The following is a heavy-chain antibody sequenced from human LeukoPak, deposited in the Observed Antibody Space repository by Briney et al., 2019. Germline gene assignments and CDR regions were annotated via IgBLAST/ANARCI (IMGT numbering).Heavy chain of an antibody. J-gene: IGHJ3*02. D-gene: IGHD3-22*01. CDR1: GYTLTELS. Sequence: GASVKVSCKVSGYTLTELSMHWVRQAPGKGLEWMGGFDPEDGETIYAQKFQGRVTMTEDTSTDTAYMELSSLRSEDTAVYYCATFYYDSSGYGDAFDIWGQGTMVTVSS. CDR2: FDPEDGET. CDR3: ATFYYDSSGYGDAFDI. V-gene: IGHV1-24*01.